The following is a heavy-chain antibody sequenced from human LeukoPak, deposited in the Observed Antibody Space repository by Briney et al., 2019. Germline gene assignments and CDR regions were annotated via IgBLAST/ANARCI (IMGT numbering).Heavy chain of an antibody. V-gene: IGHV4-30-2*01. J-gene: IGHJ4*02. D-gene: IGHD3-3*01. Sequence: SQTLSLTCVVSGVSITSDTYCWSWIRQPPGKGLEWIGYILHSGSTYFNPSPKSRVTISIDTSKSQFSLKLSSVTAADTAVYYCARTRDFWSGYFDYWGQGTLVTVSS. CDR1: GVSITSDTYC. CDR3: ARTRDFWSGYFDY. CDR2: ILHSGST.